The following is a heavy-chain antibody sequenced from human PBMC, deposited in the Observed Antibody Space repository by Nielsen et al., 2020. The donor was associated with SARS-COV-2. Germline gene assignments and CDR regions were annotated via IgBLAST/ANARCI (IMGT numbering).Heavy chain of an antibody. D-gene: IGHD6-19*01. Sequence: GGSLRLSCAASGFTFSSYAMHWVRQAPGKGLEWVAVISYDGSNKYYADSVKGRFTISRDNSKNTLYLQMNSLRAEDTAVYYCARDAAGQWLVQYYFDYWGQGTLVTVSS. CDR2: ISYDGSNK. CDR3: ARDAAGQWLVQYYFDY. J-gene: IGHJ4*02. V-gene: IGHV3-30*04. CDR1: GFTFSSYA.